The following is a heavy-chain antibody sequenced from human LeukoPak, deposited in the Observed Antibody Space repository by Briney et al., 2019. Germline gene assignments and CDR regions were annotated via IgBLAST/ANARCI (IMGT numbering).Heavy chain of an antibody. Sequence: GGSLSLSFAAFGFPSSSYRMTWFRRAQGKGRKWVSSISSSSSYIYYADSVKGRFTISRDNAKNSLYLQMNSLRAEDTAVYYCARASGDYGHFDYWGQGTLVTVSS. D-gene: IGHD4-17*01. CDR2: ISSSSSYI. CDR3: ARASGDYGHFDY. CDR1: GFPSSSYR. V-gene: IGHV3-21*01. J-gene: IGHJ4*02.